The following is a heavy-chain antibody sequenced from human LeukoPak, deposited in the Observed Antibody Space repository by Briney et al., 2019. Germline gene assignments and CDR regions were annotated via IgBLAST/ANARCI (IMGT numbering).Heavy chain of an antibody. V-gene: IGHV3-74*01. CDR3: TTDLPSLGAGEFDY. CDR2: INSDGSST. J-gene: IGHJ4*02. D-gene: IGHD3-10*01. Sequence: GGSLRLSCAASGFTFSTYWIHWVRQAPGKGLVWVSHINSDGSSTTYADSVKGRFTISRDNAKNTLYLQMNSLKTEDTAVYYCTTDLPSLGAGEFDYWGQGTLVTVSS. CDR1: GFTFSTYW.